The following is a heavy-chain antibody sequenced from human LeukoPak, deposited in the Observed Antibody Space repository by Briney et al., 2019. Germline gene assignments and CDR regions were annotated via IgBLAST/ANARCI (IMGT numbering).Heavy chain of an antibody. V-gene: IGHV4-34*01. J-gene: IGHJ5*02. CDR1: GGSFSGDY. Sequence: SETLTLTCAVYGGSFSGDYWSWIRQPPGKGLEWIGDINRSGRAVYNTSLKSRVIISVDTSKNQFSLKVNSVTAADTAVYHCARHKIVITMLGVHRWFDPWGQGTLVAVSS. CDR3: ARHKIVITMLGVHRWFDP. D-gene: IGHD3-3*01. CDR2: INRSGRA.